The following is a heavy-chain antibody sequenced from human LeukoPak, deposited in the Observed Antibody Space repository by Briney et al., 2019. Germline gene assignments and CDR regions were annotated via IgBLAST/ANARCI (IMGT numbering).Heavy chain of an antibody. Sequence: GGSLRLSCAASGFTFSSYGMHWVRQAPGKGLEWVAVIWYDGSNKYYADSVKGRFTISRDSSKNTLYLQMNSLRAEDTAVYYCARGGCSSTSCYNYFDYWGQGTLVTVSS. J-gene: IGHJ4*02. V-gene: IGHV3-33*01. CDR1: GFTFSSYG. CDR3: ARGGCSSTSCYNYFDY. D-gene: IGHD2-2*02. CDR2: IWYDGSNK.